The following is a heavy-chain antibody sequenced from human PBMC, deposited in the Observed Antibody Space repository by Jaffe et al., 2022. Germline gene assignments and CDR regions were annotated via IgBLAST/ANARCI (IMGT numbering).Heavy chain of an antibody. CDR2: IYPGDSDT. D-gene: IGHD2-15*01. J-gene: IGHJ5*02. CDR3: VRPPHCSGGSCDLNWFDP. Sequence: EVQLVQSGAEVKKPGESLKISCKGSGYSFTSYWIGWVRQMPGKGLEWMGIIYPGDSDTRYSPSFQGQVTISADKSISTAYLQWSSLKASDTAMYYCVRPPHCSGGSCDLNWFDPWGQGTLVTVSS. V-gene: IGHV5-51*03. CDR1: GYSFTSYW.